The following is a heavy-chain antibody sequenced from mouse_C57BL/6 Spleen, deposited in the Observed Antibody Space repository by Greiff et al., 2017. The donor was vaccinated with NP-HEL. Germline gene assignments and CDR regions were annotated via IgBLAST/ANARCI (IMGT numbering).Heavy chain of an antibody. V-gene: IGHV1-50*01. CDR2: IDPSDSYT. D-gene: IGHD1-1*01. Sequence: QVQLQQPGAELVKPGASVKLSCKASGYTFTSYWMQWVKQRPGQGLEWIGEIDPSDSYTNYNQKFKGKATLTVDTSSSTAYMQLSSLTSEDSAVYYCARRGYGSRFLFDYWGEGTTLTVSS. CDR1: GYTFTSYW. CDR3: ARRGYGSRFLFDY. J-gene: IGHJ2*01.